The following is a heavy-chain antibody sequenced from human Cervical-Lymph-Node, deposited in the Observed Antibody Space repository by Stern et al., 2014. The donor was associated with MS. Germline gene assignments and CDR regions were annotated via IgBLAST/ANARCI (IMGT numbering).Heavy chain of an antibody. V-gene: IGHV1-2*06. CDR3: AREGRYSSSWRPEVADS. D-gene: IGHD6-13*01. J-gene: IGHJ5*01. CDR1: GYTFTGYY. CDR2: INPNSGTT. Sequence: QVQLVESGAEVEKPGASVKVSCKASGYTFTGYYLNWVRQAPGQGLEWMGRINPNSGTTKYAQSLEGRVTMPRDTSITTAFMELTRLTTDDTAFYYCAREGRYSSSWRPEVADSWGQGTLVTVSS.